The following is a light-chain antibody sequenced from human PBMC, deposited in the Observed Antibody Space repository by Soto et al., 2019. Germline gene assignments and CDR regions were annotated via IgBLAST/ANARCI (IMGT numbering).Light chain of an antibody. J-gene: IGLJ1*01. V-gene: IGLV1-44*01. CDR1: SSNIGSNT. Sequence: QSLLPQPPSGSDNPGQRDTISCSGSSSNIGSNTVNWYQQLPGTAPKLLIYSNNQRPSGVPDRFSGSKSGTSASLAISGLQSEDEADYYCAAWDDSLNGSVFGTGTKVTVL. CDR2: SNN. CDR3: AAWDDSLNGSV.